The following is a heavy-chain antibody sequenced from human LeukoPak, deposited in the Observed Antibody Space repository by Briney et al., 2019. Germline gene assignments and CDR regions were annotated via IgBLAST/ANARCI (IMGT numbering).Heavy chain of an antibody. CDR2: ISNSGGST. V-gene: IGHV3-23*01. D-gene: IGHD2-15*01. J-gene: IGHJ4*02. Sequence: GGSLRLSCAASGFTFSNYAMTWVRQAPGKGLEWVSSISNSGGSTYYADSVRGRFTISRDNSKNTLYLQMNSLRAEDTAVYYCAREKKGPGSYFDYWGQGTLVTVSS. CDR3: AREKKGPGSYFDY. CDR1: GFTFSNYA.